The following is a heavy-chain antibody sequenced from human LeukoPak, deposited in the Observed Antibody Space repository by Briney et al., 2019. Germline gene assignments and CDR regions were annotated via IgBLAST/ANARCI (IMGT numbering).Heavy chain of an antibody. V-gene: IGHV1-69*13. D-gene: IGHD5-12*01. CDR3: ARRVATHNLVYNWFDP. Sequence: GASVKVSCKAPGGTFSSYAISWVRQAPGQGLEWMGGIIPIFGTANYAQKFQGRVTITADESTSTAYMELSSLRSEDTAVYYCARRVATHNLVYNWFDPWGQGTLVTVSS. J-gene: IGHJ5*02. CDR2: IIPIFGTA. CDR1: GGTFSSYA.